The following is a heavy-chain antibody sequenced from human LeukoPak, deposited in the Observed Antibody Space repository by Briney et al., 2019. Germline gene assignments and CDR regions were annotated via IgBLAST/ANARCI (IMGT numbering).Heavy chain of an antibody. V-gene: IGHV3-7*01. CDR2: IKHDGSEK. Sequence: GGSLRLYCADSGFNFNSYWMGWVRQTQGKGLEWVANIKHDGSEKYYVDPVEGRFTISRDNAKNSLFLQMNSLRAEDTAVYYCARGSGHTGYDLLDYWGQGTLVTVSS. CDR3: ARGSGHTGYDLLDY. D-gene: IGHD5-12*01. J-gene: IGHJ4*02. CDR1: GFNFNSYW.